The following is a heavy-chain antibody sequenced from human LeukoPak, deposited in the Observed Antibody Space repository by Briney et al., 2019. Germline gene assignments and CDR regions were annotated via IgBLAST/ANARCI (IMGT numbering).Heavy chain of an antibody. J-gene: IGHJ5*02. CDR2: ITKGGATV. D-gene: IGHD6-19*01. Sequence: GGSLRLSCATFGFTLSNYEMNWVRLTPGKGLEWISYITKGGATVLYAESVKGRFTISRDNANNSLYLQMNSLRAEDTALYFCARLSVAVTRRFDLWGQGTLVTVSS. CDR1: GFTLSNYE. V-gene: IGHV3-48*03. CDR3: ARLSVAVTRRFDL.